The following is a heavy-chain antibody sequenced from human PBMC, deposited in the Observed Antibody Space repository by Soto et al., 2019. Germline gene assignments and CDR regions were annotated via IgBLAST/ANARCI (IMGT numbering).Heavy chain of an antibody. D-gene: IGHD3-3*01. Sequence: QVQLQESGPGLVKPSETLSLTCTVSGGIVSSNSYYWSWIRQPPGKGLEWIGYIYDSETTNYNPSLKRRVAXXVXTXXKQFSLKLSSVTAMDTAVYYCARGRSRSTAYYASYWGQGILVTVSS. CDR3: ARGRSRSTAYYASY. J-gene: IGHJ4*02. CDR1: GGIVSSNSYY. CDR2: IYDSETT. V-gene: IGHV4-61*01.